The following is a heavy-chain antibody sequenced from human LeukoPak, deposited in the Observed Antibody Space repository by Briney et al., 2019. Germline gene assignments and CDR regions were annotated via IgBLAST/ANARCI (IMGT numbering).Heavy chain of an antibody. V-gene: IGHV3-66*01. D-gene: IGHD3-9*01. J-gene: IGHJ6*03. CDR2: IYSGGST. Sequence: PGGSLRLSCAASGFIFSSYSMNWVRQAPGKGLEWVSVIYSGGSTYYADFVKGRFTISRDNSKNTLYLQMNSLRAEDTAVYYRARGGILTGYPSSGKTYYYYYMDVWGKGTTVTISS. CDR1: GFIFSSYS. CDR3: ARGGILTGYPSSGKTYYYYYMDV.